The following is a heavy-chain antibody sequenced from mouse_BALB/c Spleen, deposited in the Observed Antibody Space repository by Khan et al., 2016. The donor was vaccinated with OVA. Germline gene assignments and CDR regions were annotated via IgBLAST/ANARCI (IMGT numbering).Heavy chain of an antibody. CDR2: ISPGSGDT. V-gene: IGHV1-77*01. J-gene: IGHJ3*01. Sequence: QVQLQQSGAELARPGASVKLSCKASGYTFTDFYINWVKQRTGQGLEWIGEISPGSGDTFYNERFKDKATLTADKSSNTAYMQFSSLTSEASAVYYFARRNYFGYTFAYWGQGTLVTVSA. D-gene: IGHD1-2*01. CDR3: ARRNYFGYTFAY. CDR1: GYTFTDFY.